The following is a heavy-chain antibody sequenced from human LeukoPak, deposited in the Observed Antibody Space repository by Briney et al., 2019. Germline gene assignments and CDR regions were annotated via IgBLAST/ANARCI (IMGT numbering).Heavy chain of an antibody. CDR1: GFTFRSYA. D-gene: IGHD6-19*01. V-gene: IGHV3-30*15. J-gene: IGHJ4*02. CDR3: AREQSGDGWSGFDY. CDR2: ISDDGSRQ. Sequence: GGSLRLSCAASGFTFRSYAMHWVRQAPGKGLEWVAVISDDGSRQHYADFLEGRITISRDNSKSTVSLQMSSLRTEDTAVYFCAREQSGDGWSGFDYWGQGTLVTVSS.